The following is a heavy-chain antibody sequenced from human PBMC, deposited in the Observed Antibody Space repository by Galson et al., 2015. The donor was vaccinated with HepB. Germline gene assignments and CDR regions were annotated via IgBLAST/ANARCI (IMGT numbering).Heavy chain of an antibody. CDR1: GFTFSNYD. V-gene: IGHV3-23*01. CDR2: ISGSSVLT. CDR3: AKKMTPNDSRGYVYDS. Sequence: SLRLSCAASGFTFSNYDMTWVRQAPGKGLEWVSSISGSSVLTYFANSVKGRFTISRDNSKNTLYLHMHSLRAEDTAIYYCAKKMTPNDSRGYVYDSWGQGTLVSVSS. D-gene: IGHD5-12*01. J-gene: IGHJ4*02.